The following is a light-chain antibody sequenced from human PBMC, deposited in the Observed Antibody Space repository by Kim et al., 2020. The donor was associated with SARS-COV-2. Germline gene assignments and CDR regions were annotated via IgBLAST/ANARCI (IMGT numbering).Light chain of an antibody. CDR2: ENN. CDR1: SGSIADY. Sequence: PGKTVTLSCTRNSGSIADYVQCYQQRPGSAPTTVIYENNLRPSGVPDRFSGSIDSSSNSASLTISGLKTEDEADYYCQSYDSSSVVFGGGTQLTVL. V-gene: IGLV6-57*03. J-gene: IGLJ2*01. CDR3: QSYDSSSVV.